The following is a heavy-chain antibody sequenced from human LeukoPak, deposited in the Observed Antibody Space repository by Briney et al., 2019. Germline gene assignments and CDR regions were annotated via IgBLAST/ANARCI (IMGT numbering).Heavy chain of an antibody. CDR1: GYTVTGYY. Sequence: ASVKVSCKASGYTVTGYYIHWGRQAPGQGLEWMGWINPNSGGTNYAQKFQGRVTMTRDTSISTAYMELSRLRYDDTAVYYCGRDLPGSTIYDYVWGSYRPFDYWGQGTLVTVSS. CDR3: GRDLPGSTIYDYVWGSYRPFDY. CDR2: INPNSGGT. J-gene: IGHJ4*02. D-gene: IGHD3-16*02. V-gene: IGHV1-2*02.